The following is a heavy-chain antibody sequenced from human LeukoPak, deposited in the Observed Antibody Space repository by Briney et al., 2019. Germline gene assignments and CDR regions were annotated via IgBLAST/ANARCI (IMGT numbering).Heavy chain of an antibody. V-gene: IGHV4-34*01. CDR2: INHSGST. D-gene: IGHD3-3*01. CDR1: GGSFSGYY. Sequence: PSETLSLTCAVYGGSFSGYYWSWIRQPPGKGLEWIGEINHSGSTNYNPSLKSRVTISVVTSKNQFSLKLSSVTAADTAVYYCARGLGRDFWKWLSEPNWFDPWGQGTLVTVSS. CDR3: ARGLGRDFWKWLSEPNWFDP. J-gene: IGHJ5*02.